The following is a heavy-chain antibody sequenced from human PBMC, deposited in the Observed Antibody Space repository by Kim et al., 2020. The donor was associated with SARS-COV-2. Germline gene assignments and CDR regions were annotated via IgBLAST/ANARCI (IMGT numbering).Heavy chain of an antibody. CDR3: TRAIWGTYRYTDY. J-gene: IGHJ4*01. V-gene: IGHV7-4-1*02. D-gene: IGHD3-16*02. Sequence: ASVKVSCKASGYTFTMNAISWVRQAPGQGLEWMGWINTDTGNPTYAQAFTRRFVFSVDTSVTTAYLQISSLEPEDTALYYCTRAIWGTYRYTDYWGQGTL. CDR1: GYTFTMNA. CDR2: INTDTGNP.